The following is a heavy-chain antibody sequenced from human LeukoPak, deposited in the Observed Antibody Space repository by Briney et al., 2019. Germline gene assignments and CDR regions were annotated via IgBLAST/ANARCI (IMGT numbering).Heavy chain of an antibody. V-gene: IGHV3-74*01. D-gene: IGHD7-27*01. J-gene: IGHJ2*01. Sequence: PGGSLRLSCAASGFTFSRHWMHWVRQGPGKGLVWVSRVSPDGFSTTYADSVKGRFSISRDNAANTLSLQMNSLRDDDTAVYYCVQEELGRGYFALWGRGTLVTVSS. CDR1: GFTFSRHW. CDR3: VQEELGRGYFAL. CDR2: VSPDGFST.